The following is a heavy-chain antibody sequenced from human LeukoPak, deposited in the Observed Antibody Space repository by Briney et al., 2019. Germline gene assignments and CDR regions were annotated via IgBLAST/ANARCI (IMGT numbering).Heavy chain of an antibody. CDR2: INSDGSST. CDR3: ASPPYGGSYFVYY. V-gene: IGHV3-74*01. Sequence: GGSLRLSCAASGFTFSTYAMSWVRLAPGKGLVWVSRINSDGSSTNYADSVKGRFTISRDNAKNTLYLQVNSLRAEDTAVYYCASPPYGGSYFVYYWGQGTLVTVSS. CDR1: GFTFSTYA. J-gene: IGHJ4*02. D-gene: IGHD1-26*01.